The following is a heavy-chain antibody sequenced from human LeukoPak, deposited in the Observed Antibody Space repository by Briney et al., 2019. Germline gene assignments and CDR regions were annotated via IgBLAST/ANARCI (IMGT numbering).Heavy chain of an antibody. CDR2: IIPFFGTA. CDR3: ARTDYDFWSGNTGGAFDI. CDR1: GGTFSSYA. J-gene: IGHJ3*02. Sequence: SVKVSCKASGGTFSSYAISWVRQAPGQGLEWMGRIIPFFGTANYAQKFQGRVTITTDESTSTAYMELSSLRSEDTAVYYCARTDYDFWSGNTGGAFDIWGQGTMVTVSS. V-gene: IGHV1-69*05. D-gene: IGHD3-3*01.